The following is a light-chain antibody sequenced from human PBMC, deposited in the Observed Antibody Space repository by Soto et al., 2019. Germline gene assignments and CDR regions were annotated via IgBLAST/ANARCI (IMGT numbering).Light chain of an antibody. CDR3: QQYSTSPFT. CDR1: QSVSSNY. Sequence: EIVLTQSPGTLSLSPGERATLSCRASQSVSSNYLTWYQQKPGQAPRLLIYGASSRATGIPDRFSGSGSGTDFTLTISRLEPEDFEVYYCQQYSTSPFTVGPETKVDIK. V-gene: IGKV3-20*01. J-gene: IGKJ3*01. CDR2: GAS.